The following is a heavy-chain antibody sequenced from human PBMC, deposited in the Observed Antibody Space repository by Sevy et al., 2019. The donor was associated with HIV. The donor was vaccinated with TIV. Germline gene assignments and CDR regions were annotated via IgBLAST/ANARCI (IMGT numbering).Heavy chain of an antibody. CDR1: GFTFSSYS. CDR2: ISGSSSYI. D-gene: IGHD2-8*01. J-gene: IGHJ6*02. CDR3: ATDQWAGQSPDYYGMVV. V-gene: IGHV3-21*01. Sequence: GGSLRLSCAASGFTFSSYSMNWVRQAPGKGLEWVSSISGSSSYIYYADSVKGGFTISRDNAKYSLYLQMNSLRAEDTAVYYCATDQWAGQSPDYYGMVVWGQGTTVTGSS.